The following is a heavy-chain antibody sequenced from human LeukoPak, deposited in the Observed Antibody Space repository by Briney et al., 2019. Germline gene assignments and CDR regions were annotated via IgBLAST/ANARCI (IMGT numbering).Heavy chain of an antibody. CDR2: ISVDGGST. Sequence: GGSLRLSCAASGFNFDAYAMHWVRQAPGKGLQWISLISVDGGSTYYADSVKGRFTISRDNSKNSLYLQMNSLTTEDTAFYYCAKDKAGTIVWYGRWAIGLFDYWGQGTLLTVSS. V-gene: IGHV3-43*02. D-gene: IGHD6-13*01. CDR1: GFNFDAYA. CDR3: AKDKAGTIVWYGRWAIGLFDY. J-gene: IGHJ4*02.